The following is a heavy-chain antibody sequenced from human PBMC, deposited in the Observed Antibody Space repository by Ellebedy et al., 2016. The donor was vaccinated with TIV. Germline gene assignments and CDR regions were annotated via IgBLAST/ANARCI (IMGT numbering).Heavy chain of an antibody. CDR3: ARKQVTLFGVVILPFDY. D-gene: IGHD3-3*01. CDR2: IHYSGHT. J-gene: IGHJ4*02. V-gene: IGHV4-38-2*02. Sequence: GSLRLSXTVSGYSISSGYYWGWLRQPPGKGLEWIASIHYSGHTYYNASLKSRVTISVDTSKNQFSLKVNSVTAADTAVYYCARKQVTLFGVVILPFDYWGRGTLVTVSS. CDR1: GYSISSGYY.